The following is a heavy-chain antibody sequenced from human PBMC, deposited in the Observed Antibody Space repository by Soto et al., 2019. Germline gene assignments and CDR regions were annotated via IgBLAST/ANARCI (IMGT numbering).Heavy chain of an antibody. J-gene: IGHJ4*02. CDR1: GGSITSYY. Sequence: PSETLSLTCIVSGGSITSYYWSWIRQPPWKGLEWIGSIYYSGTTYYNPSLNSRVTVSVDTSKNQFSLKVTSVTAADTAVYYCASHPRDSSAYWYYFDYWGKGTLVTVSS. D-gene: IGHD3-22*01. CDR2: IYYSGTT. V-gene: IGHV4-59*05. CDR3: ASHPRDSSAYWYYFDY.